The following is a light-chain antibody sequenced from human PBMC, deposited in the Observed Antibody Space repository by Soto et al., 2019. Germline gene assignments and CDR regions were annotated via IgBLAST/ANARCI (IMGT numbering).Light chain of an antibody. V-gene: IGLV2-11*01. Sequence: QPVLTQPRSVSGSPGQSVTISCTGTSSDVGAYNFVSWYQQHPGKAPKLIIYDVNKRPSGVADHFSGSKSGDTASLTISGLQAEDEADYYCCSSAANSASRIFGGGTKLTVL. CDR2: DVN. CDR3: CSSAANSASRI. J-gene: IGLJ2*01. CDR1: SSDVGAYNF.